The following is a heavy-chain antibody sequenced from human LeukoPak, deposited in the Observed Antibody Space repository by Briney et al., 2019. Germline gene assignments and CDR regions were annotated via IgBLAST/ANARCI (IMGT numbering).Heavy chain of an antibody. CDR3: AREIFYYDSRRHYYYMDV. J-gene: IGHJ6*03. CDR1: GYSFSSYW. Sequence: GESLKISXKGSGYSFSSYWIGWVRQTPGKGLEWMGIIYPGDSDTRYSPSFQGQVTISADKSISTAYLQWSSLKASDTAMYYCAREIFYYDSRRHYYYMDVWGKGTTVTVSS. V-gene: IGHV5-51*01. D-gene: IGHD3-22*01. CDR2: IYPGDSDT.